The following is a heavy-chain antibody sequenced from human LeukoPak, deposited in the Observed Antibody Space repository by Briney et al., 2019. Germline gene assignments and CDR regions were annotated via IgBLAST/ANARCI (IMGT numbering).Heavy chain of an antibody. V-gene: IGHV3-48*01. CDR3: ARDGWFGDYNWFDP. J-gene: IGHJ5*02. CDR2: ISSASNTI. CDR1: GFTFSSYS. D-gene: IGHD3-10*01. Sequence: TGESLRLSCAASGFTFSSYSMNWVRQAPGKELEWVSYISSASNTIYYADSVKGRFTISRDNAKNSLYLQMNSLRAEDTAMYYCARDGWFGDYNWFDPWGQGTLVTVSS.